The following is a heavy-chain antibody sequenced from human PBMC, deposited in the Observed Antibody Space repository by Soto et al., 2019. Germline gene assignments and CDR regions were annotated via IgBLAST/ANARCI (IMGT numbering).Heavy chain of an antibody. CDR2: TIPMFGTT. Sequence: QVQLVQSGAEVKKPESSVRVSCKASGGTFNSYAITWVRQAPGQGLEWMGGTIPMFGTTNYAEKFQGRVTITAGESKKTAYMELSSLRSEDTAVYYCTRCGIRYHSIGYYLGIDGMDVWGQGTTVIVSS. D-gene: IGHD3-22*01. J-gene: IGHJ6*02. V-gene: IGHV1-69*12. CDR1: GGTFNSYA. CDR3: TRCGIRYHSIGYYLGIDGMDV.